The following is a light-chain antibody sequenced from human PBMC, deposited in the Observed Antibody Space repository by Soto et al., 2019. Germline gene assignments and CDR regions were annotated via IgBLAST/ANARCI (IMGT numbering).Light chain of an antibody. CDR3: QQSSNSIT. CDR2: DAS. Sequence: EIVLTQSPATLSLSPGERATLSCRASQSVSSYLAWYQQKPGQAPRLLIYDASNRATGIPARFSGSGSGTVFTLTISSLEPEDFAVYYCQQSSNSITFGQGTRLEIK. V-gene: IGKV3-11*01. J-gene: IGKJ5*01. CDR1: QSVSSY.